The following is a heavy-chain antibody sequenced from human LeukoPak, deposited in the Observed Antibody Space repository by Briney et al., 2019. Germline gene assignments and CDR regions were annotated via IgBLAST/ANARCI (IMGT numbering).Heavy chain of an antibody. CDR3: AKEFHSRGYGANFDY. D-gene: IGHD3-10*01. CDR1: KFTLSHYG. V-gene: IGHV3-30*18. CDR2: ISSDGGTK. J-gene: IGHJ4*02. Sequence: GGPLSLSCTAPKFTLSHYGMQWFGQAPAKGRNGVAVISSDGGTKIYADSVKGRFTLSRDNSINTLDLQMNSLRAEDTAVYYCAKEFHSRGYGANFDYWGQGTLVTVSS.